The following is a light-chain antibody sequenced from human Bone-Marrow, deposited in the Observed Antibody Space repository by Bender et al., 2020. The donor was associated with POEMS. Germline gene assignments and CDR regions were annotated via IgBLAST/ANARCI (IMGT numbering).Light chain of an antibody. Sequence: QSALTQPASVSGSPGQSITISCTGTTSDIGAYNLVSWYQHRPGKAPKLIISEDAKRPSGISTRFSGSKSGNTASLTISGLQAEDESDYYCCSYTTRNTLIFGGGTKLTVL. CDR1: TSDIGAYNL. J-gene: IGLJ2*01. CDR3: CSYTTRNTLI. V-gene: IGLV2-23*01. CDR2: EDA.